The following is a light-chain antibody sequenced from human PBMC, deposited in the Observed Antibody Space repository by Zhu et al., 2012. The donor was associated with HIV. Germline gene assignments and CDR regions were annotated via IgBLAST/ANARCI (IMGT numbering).Light chain of an antibody. CDR1: QSVYKW. Sequence: DIQMTQSPSTLSASVGDRVTITCRASQSVYKWLAWYQQKPEKAPKLLIYEASSLETGVPSRFSGSGSETEFTLTISSLQPDDFATYYCLQDYNYPWTFGQGTKVEIK. CDR2: EAS. V-gene: IGKV1-5*03. CDR3: LQDYNYPWT. J-gene: IGKJ1*01.